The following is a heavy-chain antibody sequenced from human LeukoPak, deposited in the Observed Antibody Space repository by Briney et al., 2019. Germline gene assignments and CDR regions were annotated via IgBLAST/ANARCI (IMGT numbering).Heavy chain of an antibody. D-gene: IGHD6-13*01. CDR2: ISGSGGST. J-gene: IGHJ4*02. V-gene: IGHV3-23*01. CDR1: GFTFSDYY. CDR3: AKDRYSSSWYGPYYFDY. Sequence: PGGSLRLSCAASGFTFSDYYMSWVRRAPGKGLEWVSAISGSGGSTYYADSVKGRFTISRDNSKNTLYLQMNSLRAEDTAVYYCAKDRYSSSWYGPYYFDYWGQGTLVTVSS.